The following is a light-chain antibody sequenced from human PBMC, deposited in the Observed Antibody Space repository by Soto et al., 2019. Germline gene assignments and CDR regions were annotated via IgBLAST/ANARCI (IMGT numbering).Light chain of an antibody. CDR3: SSYTTSSTLL. Sequence: QAVVTQPASVSGSPGQSITISCTGTSSDVGDYNYVSWYQHHPGKAPKLMIYAVSNRPSGVSNRFSGSKSGNAASLTISGLQAEDEADYYCSSYTTSSTLLFGGGTKLTVL. CDR2: AVS. J-gene: IGLJ2*01. CDR1: SSDVGDYNY. V-gene: IGLV2-14*03.